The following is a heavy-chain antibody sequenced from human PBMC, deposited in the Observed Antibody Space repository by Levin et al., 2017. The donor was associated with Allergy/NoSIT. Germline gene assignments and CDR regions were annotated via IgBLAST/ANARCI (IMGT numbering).Heavy chain of an antibody. CDR3: ARVRNAGGRGWFDS. D-gene: IGHD2-8*02. Sequence: SQTLSLTCTVSGDSIITGHYYWSWIRQPPGKGLEWIGHVYYSGATYYNPSLKSRVTISVDTSQNQFSLKLSSVTAADTAGYYCARVRNAGGRGWFDSWGQGTLVTVSS. CDR1: GDSIITGHYY. V-gene: IGHV4-31*03. CDR2: VYYSGAT. J-gene: IGHJ5*01.